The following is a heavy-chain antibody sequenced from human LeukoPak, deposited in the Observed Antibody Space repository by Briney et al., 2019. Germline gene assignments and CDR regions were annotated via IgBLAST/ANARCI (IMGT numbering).Heavy chain of an antibody. V-gene: IGHV1-3*01. D-gene: IGHD2-2*01. CDR3: ARERIVVVPAARPDGVYYYYYGMDV. CDR2: INAGNGNT. CDR1: GYTFTSYA. Sequence: VASVKVSCKASGYTFTSYAMHWVRQAPGQRLKWMGWINAGNGNTKYSQKFQGRVAITRDPSASTAYMELSSLRSEDTAVYYCARERIVVVPAARPDGVYYYYYGMDVWGKGTTVTVSS. J-gene: IGHJ6*04.